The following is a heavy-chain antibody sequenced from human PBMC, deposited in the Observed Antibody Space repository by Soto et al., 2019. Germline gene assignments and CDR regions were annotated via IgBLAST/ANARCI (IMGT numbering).Heavy chain of an antibody. CDR1: GCSLSTSGVG. CDR3: EHIIGGLHFDY. Sequence: QITLKESGPTLVKPTQTLTLTCTFSGCSLSTSGVGVGWIRQPPGKTLELLALIYWDDDMRYSPSLKSRLTITTDTSKNQVVNTMTTMDPVDTDTYYCEHIIGGLHFDYWGQGTLVTVSS. D-gene: IGHD3-16*01. V-gene: IGHV2-5*02. J-gene: IGHJ4*02. CDR2: IYWDDDM.